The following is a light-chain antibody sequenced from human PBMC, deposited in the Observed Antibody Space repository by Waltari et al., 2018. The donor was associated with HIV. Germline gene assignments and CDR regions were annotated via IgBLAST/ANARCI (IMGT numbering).Light chain of an antibody. J-gene: IGKJ2*01. CDR2: AAS. CDR1: QGISNW. Sequence: DIQMNQAPSSVSASVGDRVTITCRASQGISNWLAWYQQKPGKAPKLLISAASSLQSGVPSRFTGSGSGTDFTLTISSLVPEDFATYYCQRADSFPYIFGQGTKLEI. CDR3: QRADSFPYI. V-gene: IGKV1-12*01.